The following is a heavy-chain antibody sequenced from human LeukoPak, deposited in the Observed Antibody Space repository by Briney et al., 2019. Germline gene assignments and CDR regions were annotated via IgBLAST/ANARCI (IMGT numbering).Heavy chain of an antibody. D-gene: IGHD6-13*01. Sequence: ASVKVSCKASGGTFSSYAISWVRQASGQGLEWMGWISAYNGNTNYAQKLQGRVTMTTDTSTSTAYMELRSLRSDDTAVYYCARAHDGYSSSWPSGYWGQGTLVTVSS. CDR2: ISAYNGNT. J-gene: IGHJ4*02. CDR3: ARAHDGYSSSWPSGY. V-gene: IGHV1-18*01. CDR1: GGTFSSYA.